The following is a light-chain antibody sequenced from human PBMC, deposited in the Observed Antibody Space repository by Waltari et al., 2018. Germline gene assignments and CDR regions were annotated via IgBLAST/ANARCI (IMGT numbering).Light chain of an antibody. V-gene: IGLV1-40*01. CDR3: QSYDTSLSVV. Sequence: QSVLTQPPSVSGAPGQRVTISCTGSGSNIGAGYDVHWYQQLPRAAPKLLIYGSTSRPLGVPARFFGSTSGTSASLANTGLQAEDEADYYCQSYDTSLSVVFGGGTKLTVL. CDR2: GST. CDR1: GSNIGAGYD. J-gene: IGLJ3*02.